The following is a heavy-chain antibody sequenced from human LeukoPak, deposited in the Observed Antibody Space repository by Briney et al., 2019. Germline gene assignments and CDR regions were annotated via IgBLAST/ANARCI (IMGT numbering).Heavy chain of an antibody. CDR3: ARDPWAVAGTMSY. CDR1: GFTFSSYS. Sequence: KAGGSLRLSCAASGFTFSSYSMNWVRQATGKGLEWVSSISSSSSYIYYADSVKGRFTISRDNAKNSLYLQMNSLRAEDTAVYYCARDPWAVAGTMSYWGQGTLVTVSS. D-gene: IGHD6-19*01. V-gene: IGHV3-21*01. CDR2: ISSSSSYI. J-gene: IGHJ4*02.